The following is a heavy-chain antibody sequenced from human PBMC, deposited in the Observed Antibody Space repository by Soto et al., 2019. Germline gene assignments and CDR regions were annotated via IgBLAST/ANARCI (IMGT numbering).Heavy chain of an antibody. D-gene: IGHD6-13*01. CDR1: GGTFSSYT. Sequence: QVQLVQSGAEVKKPGSSVKVSCKASGGTFSSYTISWVRQAHGQGLEWMGRIIPILGIANYAQKFQGRVTITADKSTSTAYMELSSLRSEDTAVYYCARDSSSYYYYYYGMDVWGQGTTVTVSS. J-gene: IGHJ6*02. V-gene: IGHV1-69*08. CDR2: IIPILGIA. CDR3: ARDSSSYYYYYYGMDV.